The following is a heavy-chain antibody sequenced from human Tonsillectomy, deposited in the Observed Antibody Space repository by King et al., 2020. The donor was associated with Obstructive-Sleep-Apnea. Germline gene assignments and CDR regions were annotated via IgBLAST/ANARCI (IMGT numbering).Heavy chain of an antibody. D-gene: IGHD6-13*01. CDR2: IIPILGIE. V-gene: IGHV1-69*10. J-gene: IGHJ5*02. CDR3: ARGAAAATGGFDP. Sequence: VQLVESGAEVKKPGSSVKVSCKASGGTFSSYAISWVRQAPGQGLEWRGGIIPILGIENYAQKFQGRVTITADKSTSTAYMELSSLRSEDTAVYYCARGAAAATGGFDPGGQGTLVTVSS. CDR1: GGTFSSYA.